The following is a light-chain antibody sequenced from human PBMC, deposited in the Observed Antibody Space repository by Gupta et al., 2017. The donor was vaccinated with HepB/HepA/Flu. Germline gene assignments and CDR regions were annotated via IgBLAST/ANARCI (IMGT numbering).Light chain of an antibody. J-gene: IGKJ2*02. CDR2: DAA. CDR1: QSVSSSN. V-gene: IGKV3-20*01. CDR3: RQYGTTFPCT. Sequence: VLTQSPGTLSMSPGERATLSCRASQSVSSSNWSGYQQQPRRAPRNLINDAASRATGGLARIISSSSCTAYIPIIISLQPDDVSVYYCRQYGTTFPCTFGQGTKVEIK.